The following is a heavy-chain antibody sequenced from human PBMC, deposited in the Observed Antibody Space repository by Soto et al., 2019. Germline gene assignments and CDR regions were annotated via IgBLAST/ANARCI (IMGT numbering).Heavy chain of an antibody. J-gene: IGHJ6*01. D-gene: IGHD3-10*01. CDR1: GGSFIGYY. CDR2: INHSGST. CDR3: PRARGVRGNIITTEYSYGLDV. V-gene: IGHV4-34*01. Sequence: SETLSLGCAVYGGSFIGYYRTWIRQPPGKGLGWIGEINHSGSTNYNPSLKSRVTISVATSKNQFSLRLAAVTAADTARYYYPRARGVRGNIITTEYSYGLDVWGQGTTVT.